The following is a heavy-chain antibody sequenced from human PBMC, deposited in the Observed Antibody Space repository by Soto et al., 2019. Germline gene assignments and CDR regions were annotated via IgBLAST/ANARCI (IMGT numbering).Heavy chain of an antibody. CDR2: IYYSGST. J-gene: IGHJ4*02. CDR1: GGSISSGGYY. V-gene: IGHV4-31*03. D-gene: IGHD4-17*01. Sequence: SETLSLTCTVSGGSISSGGYYWSWIRQHPGKGLGWIGYIYYSGSTYYNPSLKSRVTISVDTSKNQFSLKLSSVTAADTAVYYCARDLGGPHYGSTGGYFDYWGQGTLVTVSS. CDR3: ARDLGGPHYGSTGGYFDY.